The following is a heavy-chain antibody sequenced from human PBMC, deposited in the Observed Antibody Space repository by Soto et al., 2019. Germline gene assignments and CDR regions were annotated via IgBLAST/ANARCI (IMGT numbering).Heavy chain of an antibody. CDR2: IHTDGNT. D-gene: IGHD6-13*01. CDR1: GFTVSANH. V-gene: IGHV3-53*01. CDR3: AKDRGSSWYDSVDY. J-gene: IGHJ4*02. Sequence: GGSLRLSCAASGFTVSANHMSWVRQAPGEGLEWVSLIHTDGNTYYADSVKGRFTISRDNSQNTLYLQMNSLRAEDTAVYYCAKDRGSSWYDSVDYWGQGTLVTGSS.